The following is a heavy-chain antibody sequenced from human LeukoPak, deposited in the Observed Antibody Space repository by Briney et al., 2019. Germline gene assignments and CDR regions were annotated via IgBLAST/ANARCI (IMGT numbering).Heavy chain of an antibody. CDR3: ARVAFGLYVMDV. CDR1: GFTFSTYS. D-gene: IGHD3/OR15-3a*01. CDR2: ISSDSNYR. J-gene: IGHJ6*02. V-gene: IGHV3-21*01. Sequence: PGGSLRLSCAASGFTFSTYSMNWVRQAPGKGLEWVSSISSDSNYRFYADSLKGRFTISRDNAKNSLYLQMLSLRAEDTAVYYCARVAFGLYVMDVWGQGTTVAVSS.